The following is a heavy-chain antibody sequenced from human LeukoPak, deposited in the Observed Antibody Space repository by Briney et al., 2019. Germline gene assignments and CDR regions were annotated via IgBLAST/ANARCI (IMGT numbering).Heavy chain of an antibody. CDR2: INHSGDT. D-gene: IGHD4-11*01. CDR3: ARGLKDSKRYYSYYYYMDV. J-gene: IGHJ6*03. V-gene: IGHV4-34*01. CDR1: GGSFSADY. Sequence: SETLSLTYAVSGGSFSADYWTCIRQSPRKGLEWIVDINHSGDTNYNPSLNSRLTISIDPSRNQVSLTLNSVTAADTAVYYCARGLKDSKRYYSYYYYMDVWGEGTKVTVSS.